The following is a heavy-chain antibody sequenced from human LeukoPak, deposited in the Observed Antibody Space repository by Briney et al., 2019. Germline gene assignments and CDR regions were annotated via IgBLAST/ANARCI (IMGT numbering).Heavy chain of an antibody. CDR3: AKGEAIAAARGYGMDV. V-gene: IGHV3-66*01. D-gene: IGHD6-13*01. Sequence: PGGSLRLSCAASGFTVSSNYMSWVRQAPGKGLEWVSVINSGGSTYYADSVKGRFTISRDNSKNTLYLQMDSLRAEDTAVFYCAKGEAIAAARGYGMDVWGQGTTVTVSS. J-gene: IGHJ6*02. CDR1: GFTVSSNY. CDR2: INSGGST.